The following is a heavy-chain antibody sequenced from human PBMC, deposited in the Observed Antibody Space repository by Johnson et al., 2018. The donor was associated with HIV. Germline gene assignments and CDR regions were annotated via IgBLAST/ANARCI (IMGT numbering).Heavy chain of an antibody. J-gene: IGHJ3*02. CDR1: GFTFSSYA. CDR3: AREGEGGAFDI. D-gene: IGHD3-16*01. Sequence: QVQLVESGGGVVQPGRSLRLSCAASGFTFSSYAMHWVRQAPGKGLELVAVISYDGSNKYYADSVKGRFTISRDNSKNTLYLQMNSLRAEDTAVYYCAREGEGGAFDIWGQGTMVTVSS. CDR2: ISYDGSNK. V-gene: IGHV3-30*04.